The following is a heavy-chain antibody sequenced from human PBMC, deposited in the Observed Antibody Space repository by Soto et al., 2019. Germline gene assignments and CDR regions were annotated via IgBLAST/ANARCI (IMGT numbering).Heavy chain of an antibody. J-gene: IGHJ4*02. V-gene: IGHV3-30*03. D-gene: IGHD3-10*02. CDR3: TIVRVADSALDH. CDR1: GFIFSNNG. Sequence: GGSLRLSCVVSGFIFSNNGMHWVRQTPGKGLEWVALMSYDGSDTFYADSVKGRFTISRDNSKNTLFLHMGNLRAEDTAMYYCTIVRVADSALDHWGQGTLVTVSS. CDR2: MSYDGSDT.